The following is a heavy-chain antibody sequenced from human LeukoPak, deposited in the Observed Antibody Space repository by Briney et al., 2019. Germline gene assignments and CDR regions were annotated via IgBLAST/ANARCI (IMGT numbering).Heavy chain of an antibody. V-gene: IGHV4-4*07. CDR3: ARVRYDFWSGYPDDAFDI. Sequence: SKTLSLTCTVSGGSISSYYWSWIRQPAGKGLEWIGRIHTSGSTNYNPSLKSRVTMSVDTSKNQFSLKLSSVTAADTAVYYCARVRYDFWSGYPDDAFDIWGQGTMVTVSS. CDR1: GGSISSYY. CDR2: IHTSGST. J-gene: IGHJ3*02. D-gene: IGHD3-3*01.